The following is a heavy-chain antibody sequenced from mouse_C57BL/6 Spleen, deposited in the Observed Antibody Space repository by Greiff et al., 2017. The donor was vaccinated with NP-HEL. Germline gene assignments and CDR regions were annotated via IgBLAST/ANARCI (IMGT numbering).Heavy chain of an antibody. D-gene: IGHD2-2*01. V-gene: IGHV14-4*01. CDR3: TTLYGYGEAD. CDR1: FFNIKDYY. CDR2: IDPENGDT. Sequence: EQRKKEGAERGRPDSSFPFSFPSSFFNIKDYYIHWVKQRPEQGLEWIGWIDPENGDTEYASKFQGKATITADTSSTPAYLQLSSLTSEDTAVYYCTTLYGYGEADWGQGTLVTVSA. J-gene: IGHJ3*01.